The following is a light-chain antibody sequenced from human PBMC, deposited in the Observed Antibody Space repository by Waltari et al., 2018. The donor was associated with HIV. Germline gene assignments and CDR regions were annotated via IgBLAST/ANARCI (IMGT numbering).Light chain of an antibody. Sequence: SRDLTQPPSVSVSPGQTARITCSGDALSQHYSYWYQQKAGQAPVLVIFKDTERPSGIPERFSASSSGTTVTLTITSVEAEDEAEYFCQSSDTTASHELFGGGTKLTVL. CDR1: ALSQHY. V-gene: IGLV3-25*03. J-gene: IGLJ2*01. CDR2: KDT. CDR3: QSSDTTASHEL.